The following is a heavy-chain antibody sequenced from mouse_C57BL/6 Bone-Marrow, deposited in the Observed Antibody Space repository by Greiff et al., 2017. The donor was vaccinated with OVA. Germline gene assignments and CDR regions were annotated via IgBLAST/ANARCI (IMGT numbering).Heavy chain of an antibody. CDR1: GYTFTSYW. V-gene: IGHV1-72*01. CDR3: ARLFITTVVATSYYAMDY. CDR2: IDPNSGGT. D-gene: IGHD1-1*01. Sequence: VQLQQPGAELVKPGASVKLSCKASGYTFTSYWMHWVKQRPGRGLEWIGRIDPNSGGTKYNEKFKSKATLTVDKPSSTAYMQLSSLTSEDSAVYYCARLFITTVVATSYYAMDYWGQGTSVTVSS. J-gene: IGHJ4*01.